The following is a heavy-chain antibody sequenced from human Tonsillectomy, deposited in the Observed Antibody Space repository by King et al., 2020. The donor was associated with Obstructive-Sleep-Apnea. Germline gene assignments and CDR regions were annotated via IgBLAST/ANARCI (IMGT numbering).Heavy chain of an antibody. CDR2: IRDDGSNK. D-gene: IGHD3-10*01. Sequence: VQLVESGGGVVQPGGSLRLSCAASGFTFSSYGMHWVRQAPGKGLEWVALIRDDGSNKYYADSVKGRFTISRDNSKNTLYLQMNSLRAEDTAVYYCAKDRGMDYWGQGTLVTVSS. CDR3: AKDRGMDY. CDR1: GFTFSSYG. J-gene: IGHJ4*02. V-gene: IGHV3-30*02.